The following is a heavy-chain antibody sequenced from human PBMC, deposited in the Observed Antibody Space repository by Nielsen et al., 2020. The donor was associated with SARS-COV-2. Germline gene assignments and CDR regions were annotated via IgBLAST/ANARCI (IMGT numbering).Heavy chain of an antibody. CDR2: ISWNSGSI. Sequence: SLKISCAASGFTFDDYAMHWVRQAPGKGLEWFSGISWNSGSIGYADSVKGRFTISRDNAKNSLYLQMNSLRAEDTALYYCAKDNSPWAIHSSSWDHNWFDPWGQGTLVTVSS. CDR1: GFTFDDYA. CDR3: AKDNSPWAIHSSSWDHNWFDP. V-gene: IGHV3-9*01. J-gene: IGHJ5*02. D-gene: IGHD6-13*01.